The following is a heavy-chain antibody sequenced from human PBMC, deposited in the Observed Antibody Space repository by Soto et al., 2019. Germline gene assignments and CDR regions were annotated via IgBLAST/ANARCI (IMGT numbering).Heavy chain of an antibody. V-gene: IGHV4-39*01. Sequence: SETLSLTCTVSGGSISSSSYYWGWIRQPPGKGLEWIGSIYYSGSTYYNPSLKSRVTISVDTSKNQFSLKLSSVTAADTAVYYCARHAVFRNPYYFDYWGQGTLVTVSS. D-gene: IGHD1-20*01. CDR2: IYYSGST. J-gene: IGHJ4*02. CDR1: GGSISSSSYY. CDR3: ARHAVFRNPYYFDY.